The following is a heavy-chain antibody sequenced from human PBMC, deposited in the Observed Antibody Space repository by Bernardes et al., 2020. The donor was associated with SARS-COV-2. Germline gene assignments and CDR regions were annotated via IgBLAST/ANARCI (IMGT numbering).Heavy chain of an antibody. V-gene: IGHV1-24*01. Sequence: VSCKVSGNSLTAASIYWVRQAPGKGLEWMGSFDPQYGDPIYAQKFQGRITMTEDTSTDTAYMELSGLRSEDTAVYYCATDSISGIVIMAWVYWGQGTLVTVSS. CDR2: FDPQYGDP. CDR1: GNSLTAAS. CDR3: ATDSISGIVIMAWVY. D-gene: IGHD3-3*01. J-gene: IGHJ4*02.